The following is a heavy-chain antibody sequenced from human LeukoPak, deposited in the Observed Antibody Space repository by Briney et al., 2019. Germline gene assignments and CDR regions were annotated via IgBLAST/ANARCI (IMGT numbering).Heavy chain of an antibody. Sequence: SETLSLTCSVSGGSISSSSSYWGWIRQPPGKGLGWIGDIHYSGTTDYNPSLKSRVTISVDTSKNQFSLKLNSVTSADTAVYYCARGYGWSSYNNFNHWGQGILVTVSS. CDR3: ARGYGWSSYNNFNH. CDR1: GGSISSSSSY. CDR2: IHYSGTT. D-gene: IGHD3-10*01. J-gene: IGHJ4*02. V-gene: IGHV4-61*05.